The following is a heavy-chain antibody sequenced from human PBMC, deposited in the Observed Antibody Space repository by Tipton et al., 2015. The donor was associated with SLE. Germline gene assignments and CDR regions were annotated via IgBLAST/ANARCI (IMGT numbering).Heavy chain of an antibody. CDR2: INHSGST. Sequence: TLSLTCTVSGGSISSSSFHWGWIRQPPGKGLEWIGEINHSGSTNYNPSLKSRVTISVDTSKNQFSLKLSSVTAADTAVYYCARSWNGPLDLWGRGTLVTVSS. D-gene: IGHD1-1*01. V-gene: IGHV4-39*07. J-gene: IGHJ2*01. CDR3: ARSWNGPLDL. CDR1: GGSISSSSFH.